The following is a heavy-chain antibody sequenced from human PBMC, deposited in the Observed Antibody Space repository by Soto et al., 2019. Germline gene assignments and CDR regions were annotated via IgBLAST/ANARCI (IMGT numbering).Heavy chain of an antibody. CDR2: ISAYNGNT. J-gene: IGHJ2*01. CDR1: GYTFTSYG. CDR3: ARTQPPYKYRYNWNYHWYFDL. D-gene: IGHD1-7*01. V-gene: IGHV1-18*01. Sequence: QVQLVQSGAEVKKPGASVKVSCKASGYTFTSYGISWVRQAPGQGLEWMGWISAYNGNTNYAQKLQGRVTMTTDTSTSTAYMELRSLRSDDTAVYYCARTQPPYKYRYNWNYHWYFDLWGRGTLVTVSS.